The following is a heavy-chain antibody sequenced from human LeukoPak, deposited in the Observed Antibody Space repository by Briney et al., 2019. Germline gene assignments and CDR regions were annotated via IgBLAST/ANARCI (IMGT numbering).Heavy chain of an antibody. V-gene: IGHV3-23*01. D-gene: IGHD3-3*01. J-gene: IGHJ4*02. CDR3: AKETGTISLYYFDY. CDR2: ISGSGGST. Sequence: GGSLRHPRCASGFPLCSLAMRSVPQAPGERGEGGVAISGSGGSTYYADSVKGRFTISRDNSKNTLYLQMNSLRAEDTAVYYCAKETGTISLYYFDYWGQGTLVTVSS. CDR1: GFPLCSLA.